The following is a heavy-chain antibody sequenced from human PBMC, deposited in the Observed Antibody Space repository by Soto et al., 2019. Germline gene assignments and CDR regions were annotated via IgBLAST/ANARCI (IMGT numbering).Heavy chain of an antibody. CDR3: AKALDSSGSFFDY. D-gene: IGHD3-22*01. Sequence: GESLKISCAASGFTFSSYAMSWVRQAPGKGLEWVSAISGSGGSTYYADSVKGRFTISRDNSKNTLYLKMNSLRAEDTAVYYCAKALDSSGSFFDYWGQGTLVTVSS. J-gene: IGHJ4*02. V-gene: IGHV3-23*01. CDR2: ISGSGGST. CDR1: GFTFSSYA.